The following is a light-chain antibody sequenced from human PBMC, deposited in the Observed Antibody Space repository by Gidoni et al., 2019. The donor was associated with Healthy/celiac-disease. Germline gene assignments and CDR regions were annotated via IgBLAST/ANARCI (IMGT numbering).Light chain of an antibody. Sequence: EIVMTLSPATLSVSPGEIATLPRRASQSVSLNFSWYQQKPGQAPRLLIYGASTRATGIPTRFSGSGSGREFTLTISSLQSEEFAVYYCQQYNNWRWTFGQGTKVEIK. CDR2: GAS. J-gene: IGKJ1*01. V-gene: IGKV3-15*01. CDR1: QSVSLN. CDR3: QQYNNWRWT.